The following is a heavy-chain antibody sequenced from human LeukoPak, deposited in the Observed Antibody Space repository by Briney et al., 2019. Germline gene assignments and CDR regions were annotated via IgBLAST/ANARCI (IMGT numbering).Heavy chain of an antibody. J-gene: IGHJ4*02. CDR1: GGTFSSYA. CDR3: ASTGDGYNPTQTFDY. Sequence: PGASVKVSCKASGGTFSSYAISWVPQAPGQGLEWMGGIIPIFGTANYAQKFQGRVTITADESTSTAYMELSSLRSEDTAVYYCASTGDGYNPTQTFDYWGQGTLVTVSS. D-gene: IGHD5-24*01. V-gene: IGHV1-69*13. CDR2: IIPIFGTA.